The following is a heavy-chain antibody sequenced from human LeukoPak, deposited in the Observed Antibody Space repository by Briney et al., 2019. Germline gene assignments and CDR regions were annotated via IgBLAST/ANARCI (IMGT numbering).Heavy chain of an antibody. D-gene: IGHD6-19*01. V-gene: IGHV5-51*01. Sequence: PGESLKISCNGSGYSFTGYWIGWMRQMPGKGLEWMGIIYPGDSDTRYSPSFQGQVTISADKSIRTAYLQWSSLKASDTAMYYCASVSFITSGFPFDYWGQGTLVTVSS. CDR2: IYPGDSDT. CDR1: GYSFTGYW. CDR3: ASVSFITSGFPFDY. J-gene: IGHJ4*02.